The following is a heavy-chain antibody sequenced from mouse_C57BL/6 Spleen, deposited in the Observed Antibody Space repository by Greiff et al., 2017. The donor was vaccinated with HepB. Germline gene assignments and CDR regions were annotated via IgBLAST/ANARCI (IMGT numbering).Heavy chain of an antibody. CDR2: IYPRSGNT. V-gene: IGHV1-81*01. CDR1: GYTFTSYG. Sequence: QVQLQQSGAELARPGASVKLSCKASGYTFTSYGISWVTQRTGQGLEWIGEIYPRSGNTYYNEKFKGKATLTADKSSSTAYMELRSLNSEDSAVYFCARMVTTTNNWYFDVWGTGTTVTVSS. D-gene: IGHD2-2*01. J-gene: IGHJ1*03. CDR3: ARMVTTTNNWYFDV.